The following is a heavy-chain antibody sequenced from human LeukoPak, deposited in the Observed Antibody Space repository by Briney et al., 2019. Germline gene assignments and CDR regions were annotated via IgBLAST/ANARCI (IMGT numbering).Heavy chain of an antibody. D-gene: IGHD2-15*01. CDR1: GYTFTSYG. CDR2: LNPSGGST. CDR3: ARCDHFEVAAKRDWYFDL. J-gene: IGHJ2*01. Sequence: ASVKVSCKASGYTFTSYGISWVRQAPGQGLEWMGILNPSGGSTSYAQKFQGRVTMTRDMSTSTVYMELSSLRSEDTAVYYCARCDHFEVAAKRDWYFDLWGRGTLVTVSS. V-gene: IGHV1-46*01.